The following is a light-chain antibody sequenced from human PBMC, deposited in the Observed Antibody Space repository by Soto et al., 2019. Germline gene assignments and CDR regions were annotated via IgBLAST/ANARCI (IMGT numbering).Light chain of an antibody. CDR2: GAS. V-gene: IGKV3-11*01. CDR3: QQRRYWIT. J-gene: IGKJ5*01. CDR1: QSVSSY. Sequence: EIVLTQSPATLSVSPGERATVSCRASQSVSSYLAWYQQRPGQAPRLLIYGASTRATGIPARFSGSGSGTDFPLTISNLAHEAFAVYFCQQRRYWITFGTGTRLEIK.